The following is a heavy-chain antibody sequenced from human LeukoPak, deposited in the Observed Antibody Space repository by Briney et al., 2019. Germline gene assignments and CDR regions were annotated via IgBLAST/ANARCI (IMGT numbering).Heavy chain of an antibody. Sequence: WGSLRLSCAASGFSFSSSWMHWVRQVPGKGLVWVSRIKSDGSGATYADSVKGRFTISRDNTKNTLYLQMNSLRAEDTAVYYCARDRYYVVDYWGQGTLVTVSS. D-gene: IGHD3-10*01. V-gene: IGHV3-74*03. CDR2: IKSDGSGA. CDR3: ARDRYYVVDY. CDR1: GFSFSSSW. J-gene: IGHJ4*02.